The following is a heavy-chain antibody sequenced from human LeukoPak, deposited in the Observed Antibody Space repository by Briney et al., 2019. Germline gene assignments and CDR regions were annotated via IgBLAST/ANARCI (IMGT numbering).Heavy chain of an antibody. J-gene: IGHJ4*02. Sequence: GGSLRLSCAASGFTFSSYAMHWVRQGPGRRLEWVAVISYDGSNKYYAESVKGRVTISRDNSKNTLYLQMNSLRAEDTAVYYCARDPYTLLAVGGLFDYWGQGTLVTVSS. CDR1: GFTFSSYA. V-gene: IGHV3-30*04. D-gene: IGHD6-19*01. CDR3: ARDPYTLLAVGGLFDY. CDR2: ISYDGSNK.